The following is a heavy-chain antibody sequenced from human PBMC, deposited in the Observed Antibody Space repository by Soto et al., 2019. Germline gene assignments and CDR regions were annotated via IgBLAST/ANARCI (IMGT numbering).Heavy chain of an antibody. CDR1: GYTFTSYG. CDR3: ARDGCYSGQY. D-gene: IGHD4-4*01. V-gene: IGHV1-18*01. J-gene: IGHJ4*02. Sequence: QVQLVQSGAEVKKPGASVKVSCKASGYTFTSYGISWVRQAPGQGLEWMGWISAYNGNTTHAQKLQGRVTMTTDTCTRPAYMELTGLRSEATAVHDWARDGCYSGQYWGQGTLVTASS. CDR2: ISAYNGNT.